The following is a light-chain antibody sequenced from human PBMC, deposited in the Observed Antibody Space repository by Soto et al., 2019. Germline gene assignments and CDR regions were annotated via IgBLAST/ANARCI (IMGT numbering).Light chain of an antibody. V-gene: IGLV2-14*01. J-gene: IGLJ1*01. Sequence: QSALTQPASVSGSPGQSITISCTGTSSDVGDYNYVSWYQQHPGKAPKVMIYDVSNRPSGVSNRFSGSKSGNTASLTISGLQAEDEADYYCSSYTSSSTLVFGTATKLTVL. CDR1: SSDVGDYNY. CDR3: SSYTSSSTLV. CDR2: DVS.